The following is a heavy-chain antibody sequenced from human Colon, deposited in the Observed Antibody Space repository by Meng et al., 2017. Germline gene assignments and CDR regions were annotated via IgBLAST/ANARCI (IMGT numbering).Heavy chain of an antibody. Sequence: QVQLQESGPGLVKPSQTLALTCTVSSGSISSGDYYWSWIRQPPGKGLEWIGYFYYSGSTYYNPSLKSRVTISVDTSKNHFSLKLSSVTAADTAVYYCARTVGASHGDYWGQGTLVTVSS. J-gene: IGHJ4*02. D-gene: IGHD1-26*01. CDR1: SGSISSGDYY. CDR3: ARTVGASHGDY. CDR2: FYYSGST. V-gene: IGHV4-30-4*01.